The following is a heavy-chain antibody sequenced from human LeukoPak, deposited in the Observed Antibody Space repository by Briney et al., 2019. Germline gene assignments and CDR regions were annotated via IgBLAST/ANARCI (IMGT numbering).Heavy chain of an antibody. CDR2: IKQDGSEK. CDR1: GFTFSSYW. J-gene: IGHJ6*04. CDR3: ARAAMVRGLIGYYYYGMGV. D-gene: IGHD3-10*01. Sequence: GGSLRPSCAASGFTFSSYWMSWVRQAPGKGLEWVANIKQDGSEKYYVDSVKGRFTISRDNAKNSLYLQLNSLRAEDTAVFYCARAAMVRGLIGYYYYGMGVWGKGTTVTVSS. V-gene: IGHV3-7*03.